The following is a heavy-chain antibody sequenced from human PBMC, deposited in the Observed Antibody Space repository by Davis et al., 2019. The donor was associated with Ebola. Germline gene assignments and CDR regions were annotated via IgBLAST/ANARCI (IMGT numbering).Heavy chain of an antibody. Sequence: HTGGSLRLSCAASGFTISSYWMMWVRQAPGKGLVWVSRINTDGSSTTYADSVKGRFTISRDNAKNTLYLQMNSLRGGDTAVYYCARESGSWSGYDFDHWGQETLVTVSS. J-gene: IGHJ4*02. CDR2: INTDGSST. CDR1: GFTISSYW. CDR3: ARESGSWSGYDFDH. D-gene: IGHD6-13*01. V-gene: IGHV3-74*01.